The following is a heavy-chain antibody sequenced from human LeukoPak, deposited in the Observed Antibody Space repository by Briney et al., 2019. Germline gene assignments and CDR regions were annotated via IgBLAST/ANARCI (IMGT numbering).Heavy chain of an antibody. CDR3: ARHSLIGTTPFDY. Sequence: ASVKVSCKASGYTFISYYMHWVRQAPGQGLEWMGVINPSGGSTAYAQQFQGRVTMIRDTSTSTVYMELSSLRSEDTAVYYCARHSLIGTTPFDYWGQGTLVTVSS. CDR2: INPSGGST. J-gene: IGHJ4*02. D-gene: IGHD1-20*01. V-gene: IGHV1-46*01. CDR1: GYTFISYY.